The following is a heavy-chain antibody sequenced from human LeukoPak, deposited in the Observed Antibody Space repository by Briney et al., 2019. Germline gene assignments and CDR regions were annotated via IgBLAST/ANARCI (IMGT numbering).Heavy chain of an antibody. Sequence: PSETLSLTCAVYGGSFSGYYWSWIRQPPGKGLEWIGEINHSGSTNYNPSLKSRVTISVDTSKNQFSLKLSSVTAADTAVYYCARGLGGYCSGGGCRPHNWFDPWGQGTLVTVSS. CDR2: INHSGST. CDR1: GGSFSGYY. V-gene: IGHV4-34*01. CDR3: ARGLGGYCSGGGCRPHNWFDP. D-gene: IGHD2-15*01. J-gene: IGHJ5*02.